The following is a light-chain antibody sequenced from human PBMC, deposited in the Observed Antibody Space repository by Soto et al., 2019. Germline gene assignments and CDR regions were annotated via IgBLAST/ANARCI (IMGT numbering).Light chain of an antibody. J-gene: IGKJ1*01. CDR1: QGISSY. CDR3: KQYYSYPPT. V-gene: IGKV1-8*01. Sequence: AIRITQSPSAFSAAKGDRVTITFRASQGISSYLAWYQQKPGKAPKLLIYAASTLQSGVPSRFSGSGSGTDFTLTISCLQSEDFATYYCKQYYSYPPTFGQWTKVDIK. CDR2: AAS.